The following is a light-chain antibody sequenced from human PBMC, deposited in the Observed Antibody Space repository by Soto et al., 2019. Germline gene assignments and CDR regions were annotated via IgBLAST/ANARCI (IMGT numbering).Light chain of an antibody. CDR2: GAS. V-gene: IGKV3-20*01. CDR3: QQYGSSPPWT. CDR1: HSINTSF. J-gene: IGKJ1*01. Sequence: EIVLTQSPGTLSLSPGDRATLSCRASHSINTSFLAWFQQKPGQAPRLLIYGASSRATGIPDRFSGSGSGTDFTLTISRLEPEDFAVYYCQQYGSSPPWTFGQGTKVDIK.